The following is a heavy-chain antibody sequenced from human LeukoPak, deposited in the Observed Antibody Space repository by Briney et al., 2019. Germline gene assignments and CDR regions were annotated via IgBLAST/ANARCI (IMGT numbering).Heavy chain of an antibody. CDR2: IRYDGSKK. Sequence: TGGSLRLSCAASGFNFSNYGTQWVRQAPGKGLEWVAFIRYDGSKKFYADSVKGRFTISRDNSKNTLYLQMNSLRAEDTAVYYCAKGPAARRGEFDYWGQGTLVTVSS. V-gene: IGHV3-30*02. CDR3: AKGPAARRGEFDY. D-gene: IGHD6-6*01. J-gene: IGHJ4*02. CDR1: GFNFSNYG.